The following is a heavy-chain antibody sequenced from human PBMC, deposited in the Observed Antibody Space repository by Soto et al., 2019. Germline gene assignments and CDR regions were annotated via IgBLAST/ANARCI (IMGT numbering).Heavy chain of an antibody. Sequence: SETLSLTCVVSGGSISTTNWWTWVRQPPGKGLEWIGEIYHGGSTNYNPSLKSRVTISVDKSKNQFSLKLSSVTAADTAVYYCARGYYYDSSGYYQPYYFDYWGQGTLVTVSS. V-gene: IGHV4-4*02. CDR3: ARGYYYDSSGYYQPYYFDY. CDR1: GGSISTTNW. D-gene: IGHD3-22*01. CDR2: IYHGGST. J-gene: IGHJ4*02.